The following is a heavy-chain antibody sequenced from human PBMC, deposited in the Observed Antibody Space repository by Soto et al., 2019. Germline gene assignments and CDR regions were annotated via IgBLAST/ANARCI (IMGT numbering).Heavy chain of an antibody. Sequence: SVKVSCKVSGFTFSDSAVQWVRQARGQGLEWIGWIVAGSGNTNYAQKFQERVTITRDMSTSTAYMEVRSLRSEDTAVYYCAAGRTGGSYYGMDVWGQGTTVTVS. CDR2: IVAGSGNT. D-gene: IGHD2-2*01. CDR1: GFTFSDSA. CDR3: AAGRTGGSYYGMDV. V-gene: IGHV1-58*01. J-gene: IGHJ6*02.